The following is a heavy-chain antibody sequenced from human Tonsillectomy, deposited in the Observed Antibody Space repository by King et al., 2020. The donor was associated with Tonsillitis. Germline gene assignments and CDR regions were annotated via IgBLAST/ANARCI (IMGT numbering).Heavy chain of an antibody. CDR3: AKDYMGQWTIDY. CDR1: GFTFSNYN. D-gene: IGHD6-19*01. Sequence: VQLVESGGGLVQPGGSLRLSCVASGFTFSNYNMNWVRQAPGKGLEWVSHISDDTTTIYYADSVKGRFTISRDNAKNSLYLQMDSLRDEDTAVYYCAKDYMGQWTIDYWGHGTLVTVCS. J-gene: IGHJ4*01. V-gene: IGHV3-48*02. CDR2: ISDDTTTI.